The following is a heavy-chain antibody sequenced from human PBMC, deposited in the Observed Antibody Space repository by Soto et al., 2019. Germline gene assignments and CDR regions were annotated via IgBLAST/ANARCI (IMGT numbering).Heavy chain of an antibody. CDR3: ARDASDYGDPPYFDY. Sequence: QVQLVQSGAEVTKPGSSVKVSCKASGGTFTNYTFSWVRQAPGQGLEWMGGIIPIFGTTNYAQKFQGRVTITADESTSTAYMELRSLRSEDTAVYYCARDASDYGDPPYFDYWGQGTLVTVSS. CDR2: IIPIFGTT. V-gene: IGHV1-69*01. CDR1: GGTFTNYT. D-gene: IGHD4-17*01. J-gene: IGHJ4*02.